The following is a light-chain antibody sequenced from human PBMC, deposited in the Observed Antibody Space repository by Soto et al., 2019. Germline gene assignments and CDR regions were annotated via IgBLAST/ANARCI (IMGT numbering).Light chain of an antibody. Sequence: DIVMTQSPDSLALSLGERATINCKSSQSVFYSSNNKNYLAWYKQKPGQPPKXXSYWASTRESGVPDRFSGSGSGTDFTLTISSLQAEDVEVYYCQQYYSTPLTFGQGTKVDI. CDR2: WAS. CDR1: QSVFYSSNNKNY. J-gene: IGKJ1*01. CDR3: QQYYSTPLT. V-gene: IGKV4-1*01.